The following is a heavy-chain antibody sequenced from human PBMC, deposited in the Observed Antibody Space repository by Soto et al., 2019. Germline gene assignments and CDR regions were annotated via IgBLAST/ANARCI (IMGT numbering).Heavy chain of an antibody. J-gene: IGHJ4*02. CDR2: INPNSGDT. V-gene: IGHV1-2*04. Sequence: ASVKVSCKACGYMFTGYYMHWVGQAAGQGREWMGWINPNSGDTNYTQKFQGWVTMTGDTSISKAYMELSRLRSDATAVYYCATSRISTAGARETEYYFDYWRQGTLVTVAS. CDR3: ATSRISTAGARETEYYFDY. D-gene: IGHD6-19*01. CDR1: GYMFTGYY.